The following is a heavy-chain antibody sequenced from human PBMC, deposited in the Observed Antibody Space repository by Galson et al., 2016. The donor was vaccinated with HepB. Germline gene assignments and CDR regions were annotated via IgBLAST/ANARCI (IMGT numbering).Heavy chain of an antibody. CDR1: GFSFSNYE. J-gene: IGHJ1*01. CDR3: ARDALGTWDLTT. CDR2: ISGGGETT. D-gene: IGHD1-26*01. V-gene: IGHV3-48*03. Sequence: SLRLSCAASGFSFSNYEMNWVRQVPGKGLEWVAHISGGGETTYYADSVRGRFTISRDNARDSVFLQMTSLRVEDTARYYCARDALGTWDLTTWGQGTLVSVSS.